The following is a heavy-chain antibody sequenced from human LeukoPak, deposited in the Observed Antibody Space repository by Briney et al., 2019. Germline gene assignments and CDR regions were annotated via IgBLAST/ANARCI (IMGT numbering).Heavy chain of an antibody. J-gene: IGHJ3*01. CDR2: ISYDGSNK. CDR1: GFTFSNYA. V-gene: IGHV3-30*04. CDR3: AADLRL. Sequence: PGGSLRLSCAASGFTFSNYAMHWVRQAPGKGLEWVAVISYDGSNKYYADSVKGRFTISRDNSKNTLYLQMNSLRAEDTAVYYCAADLRLWGQGTMVTVSS.